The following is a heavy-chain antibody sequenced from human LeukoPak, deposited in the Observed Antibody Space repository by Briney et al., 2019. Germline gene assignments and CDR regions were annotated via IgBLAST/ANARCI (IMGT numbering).Heavy chain of an antibody. D-gene: IGHD1-26*01. J-gene: IGHJ4*02. CDR1: GXSITTTNY. V-gene: IGHV4-4*02. CDR3: SRKSGPFGPIGH. CDR2: ISLAGRT. Sequence: PSETLSLTCGVSGXSITTTNYWSWVRQPPGGGLEWIGEISLAGRTRYNPSLKSRVNISIDESKSHLYLSLASVTAADTAVYYCSRKSGPFGPIGHCGQGTPVAATS.